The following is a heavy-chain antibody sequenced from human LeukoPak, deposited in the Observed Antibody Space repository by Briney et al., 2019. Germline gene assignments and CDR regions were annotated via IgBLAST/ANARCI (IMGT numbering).Heavy chain of an antibody. D-gene: IGHD2-2*01. J-gene: IGHJ4*02. CDR1: GFTFSSYG. CDR2: IWYDGSNK. Sequence: PGGSLRLSCAASGFTFSSYGMHWVRQAPGKGLEWVAVIWYDGSNKYYADSVKGRFTISRDNSKNTLYLQMKSLRAEDTAVYYCAKVGHCPTTSCFWGQGTLVTVSS. CDR3: AKVGHCPTTSCF. V-gene: IGHV3-33*06.